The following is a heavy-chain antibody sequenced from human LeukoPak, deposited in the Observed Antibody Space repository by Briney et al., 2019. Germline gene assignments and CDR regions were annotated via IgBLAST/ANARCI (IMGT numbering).Heavy chain of an antibody. CDR2: IYCSGTS. D-gene: IGHD6-6*01. CDR1: GGSISSGGYY. V-gene: IGHV4-31*03. CDR3: ARIERSSYSLGFDY. J-gene: IGHJ4*02. Sequence: SETLSLTCTVSGGSISSGGYYWSWIRQHPGKGLEWIGHIYCSGTSFYNPSLTSRVTVSVDTSKNQFSLKLTSVNDADTAVYYCARIERSSYSLGFDYWGQGTLVTVSS.